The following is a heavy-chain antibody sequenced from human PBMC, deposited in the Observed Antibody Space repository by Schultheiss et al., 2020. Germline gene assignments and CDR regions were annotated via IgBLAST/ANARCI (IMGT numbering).Heavy chain of an antibody. CDR1: GYTFTSYY. V-gene: IGHV1-2*06. D-gene: IGHD3-3*01. J-gene: IGHJ5*02. CDR3: ARDLEYYDFWSGYYVSPWFDP. Sequence: ASVKVSCKASGYTFTSYYMHWVRQAPGQGLEWMGRINPNSGGTNYAQKFQGRVTMTRDTSISTAYMELSRLRSDDTAVYYCARDLEYYDFWSGYYVSPWFDPWGQGTLVTVSS. CDR2: INPNSGGT.